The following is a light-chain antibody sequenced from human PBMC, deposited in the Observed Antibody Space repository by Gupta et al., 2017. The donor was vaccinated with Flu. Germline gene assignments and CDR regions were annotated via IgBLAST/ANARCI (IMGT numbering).Light chain of an antibody. CDR3: QQSYSTAFT. CDR2: GAS. J-gene: IGKJ3*01. V-gene: IGKV1-39*01. Sequence: DNQMTQSPSSLSASVGDSVTITCRASQPISNFLNWYQQRPGKAPNLLIYGASTLQSGVPSRFSGSGSGTDFTLTISGLQPEDSATYYCQQSYSTAFTFGPGTKVDVK. CDR1: QPISNF.